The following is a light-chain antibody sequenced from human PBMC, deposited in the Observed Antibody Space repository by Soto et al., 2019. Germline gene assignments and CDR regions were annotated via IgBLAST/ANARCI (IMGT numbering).Light chain of an antibody. CDR2: DVS. V-gene: IGLV2-14*01. Sequence: QSALTQPASVSGSPGQSITISCTGTSSDVGGYNYVSWYHQYPGKAPKVMIYDVSNRPSGVSNRFSGSKSGNTASLTISGLQAEDEADYYCSSYTTSSTYVFGTGTQLTVL. CDR1: SSDVGGYNY. J-gene: IGLJ1*01. CDR3: SSYTTSSTYV.